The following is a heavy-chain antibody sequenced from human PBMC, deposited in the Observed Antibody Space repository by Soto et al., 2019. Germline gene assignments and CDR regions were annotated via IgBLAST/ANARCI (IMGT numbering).Heavy chain of an antibody. D-gene: IGHD1-26*01. J-gene: IGHJ3*02. CDR1: GGTFSSYA. Sequence: SVKVSCKASGGTFSSYAISWVRQAPGQGLEWMGGIIPIFGTANYAQKFQGRVTITADESTSTAYMELSSLRSEDTAVYYCAREPGWERSPRKALEIWGKGTMGTVAS. CDR3: AREPGWERSPRKALEI. V-gene: IGHV1-69*13. CDR2: IIPIFGTA.